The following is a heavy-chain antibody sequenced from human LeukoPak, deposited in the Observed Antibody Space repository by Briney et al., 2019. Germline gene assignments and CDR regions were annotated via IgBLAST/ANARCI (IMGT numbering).Heavy chain of an antibody. CDR1: RYTFTSYD. Sequence: ASVKVSCKASRYTFTSYDINCVRQAAGQGLEWMGCMNPNSGNKGYAQKFQGRITMARNTSISTAYMELSSLTYEDTAVYFCARRYDSGSYHLPHWGQGTLVTVSS. CDR3: ARRYDSGSYHLPH. V-gene: IGHV1-8*01. CDR2: MNPNSGNK. J-gene: IGHJ4*02. D-gene: IGHD3-10*01.